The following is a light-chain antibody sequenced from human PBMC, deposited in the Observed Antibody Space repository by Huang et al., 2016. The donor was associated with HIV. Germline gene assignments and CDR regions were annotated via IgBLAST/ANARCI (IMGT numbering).Light chain of an antibody. V-gene: IGKV3-15*01. CDR2: GAS. J-gene: IGKJ1*01. CDR3: QQYNNWPWT. Sequence: EIVMTQSPATLSVSPGETATLSCRATQSVRFDLAWYQQRGGQAPRLLIYGASTRATGIPARFSGSGSGTEFTLTISSLQAEDFAVYYCQQYNNWPWTFGQGTKVEIE. CDR1: QSVRFD.